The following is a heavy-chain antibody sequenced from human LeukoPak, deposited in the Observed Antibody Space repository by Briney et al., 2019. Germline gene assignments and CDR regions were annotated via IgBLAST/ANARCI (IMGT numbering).Heavy chain of an antibody. V-gene: IGHV4-34*01. CDR1: GGSFSGYY. CDR3: ARGWSYSAFDY. Sequence: SETLSLTCAVYGGSFSGYYWSWIRQPPGKGLEWIGEINHSGSTNYNPSLKSRVTISVDTSKNQFSLKLSSATAADTAVYYCARGWSYSAFDYWGQGTLVTVSS. D-gene: IGHD3-10*01. J-gene: IGHJ4*02. CDR2: INHSGST.